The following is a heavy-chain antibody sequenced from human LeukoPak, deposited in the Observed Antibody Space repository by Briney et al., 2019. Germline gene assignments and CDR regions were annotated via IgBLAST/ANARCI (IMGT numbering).Heavy chain of an antibody. V-gene: IGHV3-30*18. Sequence: WGSLRLSCAASGFTFSSYGMHWVRQAPGKGLEWVAVISYDGSNKYYADSVKGRFTISRDNSKNTLYLQMNSLRAEDTAVYYCAKDRGDYWGQGTLVTVSS. CDR2: ISYDGSNK. CDR1: GFTFSSYG. CDR3: AKDRGDY. J-gene: IGHJ4*02.